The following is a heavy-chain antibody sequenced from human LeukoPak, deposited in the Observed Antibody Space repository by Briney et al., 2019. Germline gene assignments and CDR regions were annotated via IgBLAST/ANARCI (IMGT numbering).Heavy chain of an antibody. CDR1: GFTFSNYW. CDR2: INSDGINT. CDR3: AKDDNYIRFSS. J-gene: IGHJ5*02. Sequence: PGGSLRLSCAASGFTFSNYWMHWVRQAPGKGLVWVSRINSDGINTSYADSVKGRFTISRDNAKNTLNLQMNSLRAEDTAVYYCAKDDNYIRFSSWGQGTLVTVSS. D-gene: IGHD3-16*01. V-gene: IGHV3-74*01.